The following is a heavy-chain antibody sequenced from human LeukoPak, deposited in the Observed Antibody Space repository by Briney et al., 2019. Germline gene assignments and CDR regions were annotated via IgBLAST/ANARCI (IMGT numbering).Heavy chain of an antibody. CDR3: AREVGRFLEWLGAYFDY. CDR2: ISYDGSNK. J-gene: IGHJ4*02. D-gene: IGHD3-3*01. V-gene: IGHV3-30-3*01. CDR1: GFTFSSYA. Sequence: PGRSLRLSCAASGFTFSSYAMHWVRQAPGKGLEWVAVISYDGSNKYYADSVKGRFTISRDNSKNTLYLQMNSLRAEDTAVYYCAREVGRFLEWLGAYFDYWGQGTLVTVSS.